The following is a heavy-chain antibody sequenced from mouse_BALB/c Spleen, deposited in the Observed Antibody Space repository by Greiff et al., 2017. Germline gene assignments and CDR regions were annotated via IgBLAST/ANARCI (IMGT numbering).Heavy chain of an antibody. CDR3: ARRVTTGAWFAY. V-gene: IGHV1-7*01. D-gene: IGHD2-2*01. Sequence: VQLQQSGAELAKPGASVKMSCKASGYTFTSYWMHWVKQRPGQGLEWIGYINPSTGYTEYNQKFKDKATLTADKSSSTAYMQLSSLTSEDSAVYYCARRVTTGAWFAYWGQGTLVTVSA. J-gene: IGHJ3*01. CDR2: INPSTGYT. CDR1: GYTFTSYW.